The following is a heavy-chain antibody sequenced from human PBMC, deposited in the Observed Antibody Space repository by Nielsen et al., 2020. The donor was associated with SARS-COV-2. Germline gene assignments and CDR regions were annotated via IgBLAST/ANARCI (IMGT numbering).Heavy chain of an antibody. D-gene: IGHD3-16*01. CDR1: GFAFSRFG. Sequence: GESLKISCEASGFAFSRFGMHWFRQAQGKRPEWVGVISYDGSDGFLIDSVKGRFTVSRDNSRNTLYLQMNSLRPEDTAVYYCAKLGGAQRDLGDNVECWGQGTLVTVSS. CDR2: ISYDGSDG. V-gene: IGHV3-30*19. CDR3: AKLGGAQRDLGDNVEC. J-gene: IGHJ4*02.